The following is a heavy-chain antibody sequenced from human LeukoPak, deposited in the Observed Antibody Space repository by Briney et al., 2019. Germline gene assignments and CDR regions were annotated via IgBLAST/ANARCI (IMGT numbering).Heavy chain of an antibody. V-gene: IGHV3-7*01. CDR2: IKQDGSEK. J-gene: IGHJ4*02. D-gene: IGHD6-19*01. Sequence: GGSLRLSCAASGFTFSSYWMNWVRQAPGKGLEWVANIKQDGSEKDYVDSVKGRFTISRDNAKNSLYLQMNSLRAEDTAVYYCARVSSLAVAGYFDYWGQGILVTVSS. CDR1: GFTFSSYW. CDR3: ARVSSLAVAGYFDY.